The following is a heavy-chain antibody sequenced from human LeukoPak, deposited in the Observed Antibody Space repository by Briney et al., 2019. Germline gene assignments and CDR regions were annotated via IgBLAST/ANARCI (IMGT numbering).Heavy chain of an antibody. CDR3: AREVLTQAIYSGYNAFEI. CDR2: IRYDGSNK. CDR1: GFTFSSYG. J-gene: IGHJ3*02. V-gene: IGHV3-30*02. Sequence: SGGSLRLSCAASGFTFSSYGMHWVRQAPGKVLEWVAFIRYDGSNKYYADSVKGRFTISSDKATNSVYLQMNSLRAEDTAVYYCAREVLTQAIYSGYNAFEIWGQGTMVTVSS. D-gene: IGHD5-12*01.